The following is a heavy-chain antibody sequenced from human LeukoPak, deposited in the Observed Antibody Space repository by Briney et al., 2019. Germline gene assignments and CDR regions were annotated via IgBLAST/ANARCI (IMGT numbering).Heavy chain of an antibody. CDR2: ISYDGSNK. Sequence: GGSLRLSCAASGFTFSSYAMHWVRQAPGKGLEWVAVISYDGSNKYYADSVKGRFTISRDNSKNTLYLQMNSLRAEDTAVYYCARAPGYDILTGYYYGMDVWGQGTTVTVSS. CDR3: ARAPGYDILTGYYYGMDV. CDR1: GFTFSSYA. D-gene: IGHD3-9*01. J-gene: IGHJ6*02. V-gene: IGHV3-30-3*01.